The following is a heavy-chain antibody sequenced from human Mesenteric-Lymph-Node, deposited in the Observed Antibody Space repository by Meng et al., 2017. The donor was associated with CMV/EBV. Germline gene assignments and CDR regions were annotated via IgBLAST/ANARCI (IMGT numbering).Heavy chain of an antibody. CDR3: GRGGLQYLDGMDV. D-gene: IGHD4-11*01. CDR1: GYTFTDHG. Sequence: ASVKVSCKASGYTFTDHGISWVRQAPGQGPEWMGGISAYNGKPNYSQKFQDRITMTPDTSTSTAYMELRSLRSDDTAVYHCGRGGLQYLDGMDVWGQGTTVTVSS. CDR2: ISAYNGKP. J-gene: IGHJ6*02. V-gene: IGHV1-18*01.